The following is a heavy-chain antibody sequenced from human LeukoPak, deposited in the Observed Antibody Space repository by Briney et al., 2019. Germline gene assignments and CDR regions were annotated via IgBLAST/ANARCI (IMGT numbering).Heavy chain of an antibody. D-gene: IGHD6-25*01. CDR3: AEISSSAESNFDY. J-gene: IGHJ4*02. CDR1: VLTFSTDA. Sequence: RGSLRLSCAPSVLTFSTDATRWVCPAPEKGLGWVAFILPDVSKKYYADSVTGRFSISRENSKNTLYLQIDDLRPEDTALYFCAEISSSAESNFDYWGQGTLLTVS. CDR2: ILPDVSKK. V-gene: IGHV3-30*02.